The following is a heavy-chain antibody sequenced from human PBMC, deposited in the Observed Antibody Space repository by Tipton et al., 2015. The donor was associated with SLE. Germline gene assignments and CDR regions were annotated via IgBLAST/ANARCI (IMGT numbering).Heavy chain of an antibody. CDR1: GFTFSSYG. V-gene: IGHV3-33*01. CDR3: AREAGYSSGWFDP. D-gene: IGHD6-19*01. J-gene: IGHJ5*02. Sequence: SLRLSCAASGFTFSSYGMHWVRQAPGKGLEWVAVIWYDGSNKYYADSVKGRFTISRDNSKNTLYLQMNSLRAEDTAVYYCAREAGYSSGWFDPWGQGTLVTVSS. CDR2: IWYDGSNK.